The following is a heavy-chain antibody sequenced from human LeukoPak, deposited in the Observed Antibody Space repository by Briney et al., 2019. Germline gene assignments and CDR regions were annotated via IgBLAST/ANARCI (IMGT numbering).Heavy chain of an antibody. CDR2: IKQDGSEK. J-gene: IGHJ4*02. CDR3: ARIYCSSTSCYLDH. V-gene: IGHV3-7*01. D-gene: IGHD2-2*01. Sequence: PGGSLRLSCAASGFTFSSYWMSWVRQAPGKGLEWVANIKQDGSEKYYVDSVKGRFTISRDNAKNSLYLQMNSLRAEDTAVYYCARIYCSSTSCYLDHWGQGTLVTVSS. CDR1: GFTFSSYW.